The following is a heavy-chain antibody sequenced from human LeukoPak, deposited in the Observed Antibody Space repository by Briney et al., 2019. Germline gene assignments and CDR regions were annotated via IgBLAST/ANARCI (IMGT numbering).Heavy chain of an antibody. CDR3: AREGNWNYYYYGMDV. Sequence: GGSLRLSCAASGFTFSNYGMHWVRQAPGKGLEGVAFIRYDGSNKYYADSVKGRFTISRDNSKNTLYLQMNSLRAEDTAVYYCAREGNWNYYYYGMDVWGQGTTVTVSS. J-gene: IGHJ6*02. CDR2: IRYDGSNK. D-gene: IGHD1-1*01. CDR1: GFTFSNYG. V-gene: IGHV3-30*02.